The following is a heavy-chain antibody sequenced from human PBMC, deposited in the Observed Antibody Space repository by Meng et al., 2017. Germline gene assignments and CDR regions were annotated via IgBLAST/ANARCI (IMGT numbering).Heavy chain of an antibody. Sequence: GESLKISCAASGFTFSNAWLTWVRQTPGKGLQWVGHIKKQTYGGTTDYAAPVKGRFTIPRDDSKNTLYLQLSSLKTEDTGVYYCTTVDYNSPYSWGQGTLVTVSS. CDR2: IKKQTYGGTT. J-gene: IGHJ4*02. D-gene: IGHD4-11*01. CDR3: TTVDYNSPYS. CDR1: GFTFSNAW. V-gene: IGHV3-15*01.